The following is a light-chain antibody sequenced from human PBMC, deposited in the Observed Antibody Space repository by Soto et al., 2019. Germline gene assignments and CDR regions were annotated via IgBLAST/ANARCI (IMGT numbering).Light chain of an antibody. J-gene: IGKJ5*01. V-gene: IGKV1-12*01. CDR3: QQRLCLRIT. CDR2: APS. CDR1: QNVSTW. Sequence: DIQITQSPSSASASVGDTVTITCRASQNVSTWLAWYQQRPGHAPNFPIYAPSSLQIGFPSGVSASGSGTDFTLTIACLQTADFASDYCQQRLCLRITFGQETRLHI.